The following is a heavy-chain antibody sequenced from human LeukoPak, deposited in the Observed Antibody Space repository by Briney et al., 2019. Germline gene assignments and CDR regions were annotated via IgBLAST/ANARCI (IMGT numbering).Heavy chain of an antibody. CDR3: AADIRSYYYYYGMDV. Sequence: SVKASCKASGFTFTSSAVQWVRQARGQRLEWIGWIVVGSGNTNYAQKFQERVTITRDMSTSTAYMELSSLRSEDTAVYYCAADIRSYYYYYGMDVWGQGTTVTVSS. CDR2: IVVGSGNT. V-gene: IGHV1-58*01. CDR1: GFTFTSSA. J-gene: IGHJ6*02. D-gene: IGHD1-14*01.